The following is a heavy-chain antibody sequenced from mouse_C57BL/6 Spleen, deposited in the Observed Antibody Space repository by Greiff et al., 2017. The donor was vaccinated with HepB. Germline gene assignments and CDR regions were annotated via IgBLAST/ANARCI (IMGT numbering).Heavy chain of an antibody. CDR3: ARGIYYGSSNYYAMDY. CDR1: GYTFTSYW. Sequence: QVQLKESGAELVRPGSSVKLSCKASGYTFTSYWMHWVKQRPIQGLEWIGNIDPSDSETHYNQKFKDKATLTVDKSSSTAYMQLSSLTSEDSAVYYCARGIYYGSSNYYAMDYWGQGTSVTVSS. CDR2: IDPSDSET. V-gene: IGHV1-52*01. D-gene: IGHD1-1*01. J-gene: IGHJ4*01.